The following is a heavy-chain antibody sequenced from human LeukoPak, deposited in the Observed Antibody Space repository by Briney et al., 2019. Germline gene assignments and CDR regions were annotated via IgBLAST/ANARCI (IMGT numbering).Heavy chain of an antibody. J-gene: IGHJ6*04. D-gene: IGHD3-10*02. CDR1: GFMFTSYW. CDR3: AELGITMIGGV. V-gene: IGHV3-48*04. Sequence: GGSLRLSCAASGFMFTSYWMSWVRQAPGKGLEWVSYISSSGSTIYYADSVKGRFTISRDNAKNSLYLQMNSLRAEDTAVYYCAELGITMIGGVWGKGTTVTISS. CDR2: ISSSGSTI.